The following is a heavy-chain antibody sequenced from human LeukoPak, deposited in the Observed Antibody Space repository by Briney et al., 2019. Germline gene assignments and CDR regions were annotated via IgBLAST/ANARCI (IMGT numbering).Heavy chain of an antibody. CDR3: ARGGSSWYEYFQH. J-gene: IGHJ1*01. CDR2: ISSSGSTI. D-gene: IGHD6-13*01. CDR1: GFTFSSYE. Sequence: EPGGSLRLSCAASGFTFSSYEMNWVRQAPGKGLEWVSYISSSGSTIYYADSVKGRFTISRDNAKNSLYLQMNSLRAEDMAVYYCARGGSSWYEYFQHWGQGTLVTVSS. V-gene: IGHV3-48*03.